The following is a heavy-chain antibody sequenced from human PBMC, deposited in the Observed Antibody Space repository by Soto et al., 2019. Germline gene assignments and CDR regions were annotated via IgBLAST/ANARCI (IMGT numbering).Heavy chain of an antibody. CDR3: AREASKYSGMDV. D-gene: IGHD2-21*01. CDR1: GYTFTNYY. CDR2: INPSGGST. V-gene: IGHV1-46*01. J-gene: IGHJ6*02. Sequence: GASVKVSCKASGYTFTNYYMHWGRQAPGQGLEWMGVINPSGGSTTYAQKFQGRVTMTRDTSTGTVYMELSSLISEDTTEYYCAREASKYSGMDVWGQGTTVTVSS.